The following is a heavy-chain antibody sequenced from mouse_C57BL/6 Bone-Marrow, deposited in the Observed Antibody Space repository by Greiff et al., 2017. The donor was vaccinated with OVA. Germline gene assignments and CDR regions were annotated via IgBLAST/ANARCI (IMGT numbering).Heavy chain of an antibody. J-gene: IGHJ3*01. CDR3: ARSGGLGGGFAY. CDR1: GYTFTSYW. V-gene: IGHV1-64*01. CDR2: IHPNSGST. D-gene: IGHD4-1*01. Sequence: QVQLKQPGAELVKPGASVKLSCKASGYTFTSYWMHWVKQRPGQGLEWIGMIHPNSGSTNYNEKFKSKATLTVDKSSSTAYMQLSSLTSEDSAVYYCARSGGLGGGFAYWGQGTLVTVSA.